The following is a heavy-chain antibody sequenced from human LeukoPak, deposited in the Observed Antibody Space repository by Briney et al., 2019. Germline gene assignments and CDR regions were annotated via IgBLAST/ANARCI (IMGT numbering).Heavy chain of an antibody. Sequence: GGSLRLSCAASGFTFSSYGLHWVRQAPGKGLEWVAVISYDGSNKFCADSVKGRFTISRDNSRNTLYLQMNSLRAEDTAVYYCAKDSSTTNYYYGMDVWGQGTTVTVSS. J-gene: IGHJ6*02. D-gene: IGHD2-2*01. CDR2: ISYDGSNK. CDR3: AKDSSTTNYYYGMDV. V-gene: IGHV3-30*18. CDR1: GFTFSSYG.